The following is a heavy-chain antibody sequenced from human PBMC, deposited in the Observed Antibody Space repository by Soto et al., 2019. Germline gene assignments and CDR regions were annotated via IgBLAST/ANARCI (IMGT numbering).Heavy chain of an antibody. D-gene: IGHD3-9*01. V-gene: IGHV4-59*08. Sequence: QVQLQESGPGLVKPSETLSLTCTVSGGSISSYYWSWIRQPPGKGLEWIGYIYYSGSTNYNPSLTRPLTLSVATSTHPSPLKLSSVPAAHTAVYYCARLPYHIFSCYSLDYWGQGTLVTVSS. CDR2: IYYSGST. CDR1: GGSISSYY. J-gene: IGHJ4*02. CDR3: ARLPYHIFSCYSLDY.